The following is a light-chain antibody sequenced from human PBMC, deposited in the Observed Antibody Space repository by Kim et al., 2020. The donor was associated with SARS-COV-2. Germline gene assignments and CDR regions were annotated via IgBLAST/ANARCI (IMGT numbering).Light chain of an antibody. CDR2: RNN. CDR1: SSNIGSNY. J-gene: IGLJ3*02. V-gene: IGLV1-47*01. Sequence: QPVLTQPPSASGTPGQRVTISCSGSSSNIGSNYVYWYQQLPGTAPKLLIYRNNQRPSGVPDRFSGSKSGTSASLAISGLRSEDEADYYCAAWDDSVSGSWVFGGGTKLTVL. CDR3: AAWDDSVSGSWV.